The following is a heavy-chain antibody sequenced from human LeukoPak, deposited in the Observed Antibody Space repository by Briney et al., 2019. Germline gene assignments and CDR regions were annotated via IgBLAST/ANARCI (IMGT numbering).Heavy chain of an antibody. V-gene: IGHV3-21*01. CDR3: ARDGSGFYLYYYMDV. CDR1: GFTFTDYS. J-gene: IGHJ6*03. D-gene: IGHD6-25*01. CDR2: NSTVSTYK. Sequence: GGSLRLSCAASGFTFTDYSMTWVRQAPGKGLEWVSSNSTVSTYKFYSDSVKGRFTISRDNAKNILYLQMSSLSAEDTAVYYCARDGSGFYLYYYMDVWGRGTPVTVSS.